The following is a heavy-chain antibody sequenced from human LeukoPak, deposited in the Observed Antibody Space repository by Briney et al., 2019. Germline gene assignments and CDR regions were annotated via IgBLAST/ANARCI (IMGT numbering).Heavy chain of an antibody. J-gene: IGHJ6*02. CDR3: AREVTVVPAAINYGMDV. CDR2: INPGGGST. Sequence: ASVKVSCKASGYTFTSYYMHWVRQAPGQGLEWMGIINPGGGSTSYAQKFQGRVTMTRDTSTSTVYMELSSLRSEDTAVYCCAREVTVVPAAINYGMDVWGQGTTVTVSS. V-gene: IGHV1-46*01. CDR1: GYTFTSYY. D-gene: IGHD2-2*01.